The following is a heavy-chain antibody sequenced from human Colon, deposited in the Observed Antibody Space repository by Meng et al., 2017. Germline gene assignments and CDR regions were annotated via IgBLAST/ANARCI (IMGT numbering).Heavy chain of an antibody. J-gene: IGHJ4*02. CDR2: IPRSGGT. D-gene: IGHD2-8*01. Sequence: QVRCRESVPGAADVSGTVSLISCIFGGSIATNIWWGWFRQPPGKEPGLIGKIPRSGGTNHTPSLKSRVTVAIDNSKGQFSLNLSSVTGADTAVYYCARGGGCVNGVCGSLDYWGQGTLVTVSS. CDR3: ARGGGCVNGVCGSLDY. V-gene: IGHV4-4*02. CDR1: GGSIATNIW.